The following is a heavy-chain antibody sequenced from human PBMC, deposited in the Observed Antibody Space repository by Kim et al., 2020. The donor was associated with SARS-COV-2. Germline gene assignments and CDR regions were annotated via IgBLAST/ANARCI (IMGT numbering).Heavy chain of an antibody. D-gene: IGHD3-22*01. CDR1: GYTFTSYD. CDR3: ARGPGTYYYDSSGLY. V-gene: IGHV1-8*01. CDR2: MNPNSGNT. J-gene: IGHJ4*02. Sequence: ASVKVSCKASGYTFTSYDINWVRQATGQGLEWMGWMNPNSGNTGYAQKFQGRVTMTRNTSISTAYMELSSLRSEDTAVYYCARGPGTYYYDSSGLYWGQGTLVTVSS.